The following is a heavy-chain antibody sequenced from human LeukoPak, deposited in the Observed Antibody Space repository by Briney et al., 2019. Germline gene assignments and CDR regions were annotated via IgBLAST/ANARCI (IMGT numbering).Heavy chain of an antibody. CDR1: GGSFSGYY. CDR3: ARGFGSSGLDY. CDR2: INHSGST. D-gene: IGHD3-22*01. Sequence: PETLSLTCAVYGGSFSGYYWSWIRQPPGKGLEWIGEINHSGSTNYNPSLKSRVTISVDTSKNQFSLKLSSVTAADTAVYYCARGFGSSGLDYWGQGTLVTVSS. J-gene: IGHJ4*02. V-gene: IGHV4-34*01.